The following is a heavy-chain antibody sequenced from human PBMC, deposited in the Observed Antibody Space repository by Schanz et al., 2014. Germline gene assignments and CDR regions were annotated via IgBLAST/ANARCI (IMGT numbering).Heavy chain of an antibody. CDR2: INPSGGGT. CDR3: ARAGVNAADGGNY. D-gene: IGHD6-13*01. J-gene: IGHJ4*02. CDR1: GYTFTSYD. V-gene: IGHV1-46*03. Sequence: VQLVQSGAEVKRPGASVRVSCKASGYTFTSYDFNWVRQAPGQGLEWMGIINPSGGGTRYAQKFQGRVTVTRDTSTSTVYMELSSLRSEDTAVYYCARAGVNAADGGNYWGQGTLVTVSS.